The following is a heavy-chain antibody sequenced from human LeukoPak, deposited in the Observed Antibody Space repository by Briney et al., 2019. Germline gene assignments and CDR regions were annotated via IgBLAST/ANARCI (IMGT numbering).Heavy chain of an antibody. V-gene: IGHV3-21*01. CDR3: ARESSWGLNWFDP. J-gene: IGHJ5*02. Sequence: GGSLRLSCAAPGFTFSSYSMNWVRQAPGKGLEWVSSISSSSSYIYYADSVKGRFTISRDNAKNSLYPQMNSLRAEDTAVYYCARESSWGLNWFDPWGQGTLVTVSS. CDR2: ISSSSSYI. CDR1: GFTFSSYS. D-gene: IGHD1-26*01.